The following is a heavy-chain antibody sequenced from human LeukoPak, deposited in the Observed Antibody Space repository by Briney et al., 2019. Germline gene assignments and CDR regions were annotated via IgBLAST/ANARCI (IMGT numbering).Heavy chain of an antibody. CDR3: AKDLTGRMRVVGQAGY. D-gene: IGHD3-22*01. CDR2: ISGSGGST. CDR1: GFTFSSYA. V-gene: IGHV3-23*01. Sequence: PGGSLRLSCAASGFTFSSYAMSWVRQAPGKGLEWVSAISGSGGSTYYADSVKGRFTISRDNSKNTLYLQMNSLRAEDTAVYYCAKDLTGRMRVVGQAGYWGQGTLVTVSS. J-gene: IGHJ4*02.